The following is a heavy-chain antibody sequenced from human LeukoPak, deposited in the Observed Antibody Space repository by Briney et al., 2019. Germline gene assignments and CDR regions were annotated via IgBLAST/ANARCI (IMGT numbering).Heavy chain of an antibody. V-gene: IGHV1-69*04. CDR3: ARGNWNAYSSGYFDY. D-gene: IGHD6-19*01. CDR2: IIPILGIA. CDR1: GYTFTGYY. Sequence: ASVKVSCKASGYTFTGYYMHWVRQAPGHGLEWMGRIIPILGIANYAQKFQGRVTITADKSTSTAYMELSSLRSEDTAVFYCARGNWNAYSSGYFDYWGQGTLVTVSS. J-gene: IGHJ4*02.